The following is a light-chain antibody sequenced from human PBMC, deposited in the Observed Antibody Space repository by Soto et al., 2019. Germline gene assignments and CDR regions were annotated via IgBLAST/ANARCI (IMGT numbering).Light chain of an antibody. CDR2: DTY. V-gene: IGKV1-39*01. Sequence: DIQMTQSPSSLAVSVGDRVTITCRASQNISRSLNWYQQRSGQAHKLLIIDTYTLQGGFHSRFSGSGSGTDFALTISSLQPEDFATYYCKQSHRTPLTFGQGTRLEIK. J-gene: IGKJ5*01. CDR1: QNISRS. CDR3: KQSHRTPLT.